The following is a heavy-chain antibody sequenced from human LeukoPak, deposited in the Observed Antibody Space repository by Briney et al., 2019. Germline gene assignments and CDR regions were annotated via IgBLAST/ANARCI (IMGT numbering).Heavy chain of an antibody. V-gene: IGHV1-18*01. D-gene: IGHD2-8*02. CDR2: ISAYNGNT. CDR3: AREVSSATAGDYYYYMDV. Sequence: GASVKVSCKASGYSFTSYGISWVRQAPGQGLEWMGWISAYNGNTNYAQKLQGRVTMTTDTSTSTAYMELRSLRSDDTAVYYCAREVSSATAGDYYYYMDVWGKGTTVTVSS. J-gene: IGHJ6*03. CDR1: GYSFTSYG.